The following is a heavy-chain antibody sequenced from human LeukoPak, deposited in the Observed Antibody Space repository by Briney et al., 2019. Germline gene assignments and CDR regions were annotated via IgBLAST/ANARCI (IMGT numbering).Heavy chain of an antibody. CDR1: GYTFTGYY. J-gene: IGHJ4*02. CDR3: ARALRYYDSSGLLGGY. CDR2: INPNSGGT. V-gene: IGHV1-2*02. D-gene: IGHD3-22*01. Sequence: ASVKVSCKASGYTFTGYYMHWVRQAPGQGLEWMGWINPNSGGTNYAQKFQGRVTMTRDTSISTAYMELSRLRSDDTAVYYCARALRYYDSSGLLGGYWGQGTLVTVSS.